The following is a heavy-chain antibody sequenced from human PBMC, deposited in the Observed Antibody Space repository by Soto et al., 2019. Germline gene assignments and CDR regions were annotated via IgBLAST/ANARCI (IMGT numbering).Heavy chain of an antibody. Sequence: PGGSLRLSCAASGFTFSGSAMHWVRQASGKGLEWVGRIRSKANSYATAYAASVKGRFTISRDDSKNTAYLQMNSLKTEDTAVYYCTRHPMVYRWFDPWGQGTLVTVSS. CDR3: TRHPMVYRWFDP. CDR1: GFTFSGSA. V-gene: IGHV3-73*01. J-gene: IGHJ5*02. D-gene: IGHD2-8*01. CDR2: IRSKANSYAT.